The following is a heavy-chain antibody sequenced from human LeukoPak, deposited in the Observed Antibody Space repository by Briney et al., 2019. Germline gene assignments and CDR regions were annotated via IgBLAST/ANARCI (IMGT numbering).Heavy chain of an antibody. CDR3: AKNWNFWSGYYFEY. V-gene: IGHV3-23*01. CDR2: ISGSGGST. D-gene: IGHD3-3*01. J-gene: IGHJ4*02. CDR1: GFTFSSYA. Sequence: GGSLRLSCTASGFTFSSYAMSWVRQAPGKGLEWVSAISGSGGSTYYADSVKGRFTISRDNSKNTLYLQMNSLRAEDTAMYYCAKNWNFWSGYYFEYWGQGTLVTVSS.